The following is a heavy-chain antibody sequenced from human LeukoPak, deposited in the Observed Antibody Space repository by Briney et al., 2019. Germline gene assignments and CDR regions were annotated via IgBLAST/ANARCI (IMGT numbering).Heavy chain of an antibody. CDR1: GFTFSSYA. D-gene: IGHD3-22*01. V-gene: IGHV3-23*01. J-gene: IGHJ4*02. Sequence: GGSLRLSCAASGFTFSSYAMSWVRQAPGKGLEWVSAISGSGGSTYYADSVKGRFTISRDNSKNTLYLQMNSLRAEDTAVYYCAKYRGYYDSSGPDYWGQGTLVTVSS. CDR2: ISGSGGST. CDR3: AKYRGYYDSSGPDY.